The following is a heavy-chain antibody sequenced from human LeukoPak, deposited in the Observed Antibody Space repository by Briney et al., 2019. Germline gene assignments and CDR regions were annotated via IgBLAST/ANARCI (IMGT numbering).Heavy chain of an antibody. CDR3: ARLKVGYFDY. V-gene: IGHV4-59*08. D-gene: IGHD3-3*01. CDR1: GGSISSYY. J-gene: IGHJ4*02. Sequence: SETLSLTCTVSGGSISSYYWSWIRQPPGKGLEWIGDIYYSGSTNYNPSLKSRVTISVDTSKNQFSLKLSSVTAADTAVYYCARLKVGYFDYWGQGTLVTVSS. CDR2: IYYSGST.